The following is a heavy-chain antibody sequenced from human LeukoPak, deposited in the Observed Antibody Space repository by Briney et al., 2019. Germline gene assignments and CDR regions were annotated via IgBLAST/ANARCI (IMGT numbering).Heavy chain of an antibody. J-gene: IGHJ5*02. D-gene: IGHD2-15*01. CDR1: GYTFTSYA. CDR2: INAGNGNT. V-gene: IGHV1-3*01. Sequence: ASVKVSCKASGYTFTSYAMHWVRQAPGQRLEWMGWINAGNGNTKYSQKFQGRVTITRDTSASTAYMEPSSLRSEDTAVYYCARFLGYCSGGSCFNWFDPWGQGTLVTVSS. CDR3: ARFLGYCSGGSCFNWFDP.